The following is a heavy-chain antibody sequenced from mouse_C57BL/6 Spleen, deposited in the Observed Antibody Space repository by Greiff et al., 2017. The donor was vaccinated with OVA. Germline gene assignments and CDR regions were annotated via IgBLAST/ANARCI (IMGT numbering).Heavy chain of an antibody. D-gene: IGHD3-2*02. CDR3: ARSGRQLRLPEDY. CDR1: GYSFTGYY. V-gene: IGHV1-42*01. J-gene: IGHJ2*01. CDR2: INPSTGGT. Sequence: VQLQQSGPELVKPGASVKISCKASGYSFTGYYMNWVKQSPEKSLEWIGEINPSTGGTTYNQKFKAKATLTVDKSSSTAYMQLKSLTSEDSAVYYCARSGRQLRLPEDYWGQGTTLTVSS.